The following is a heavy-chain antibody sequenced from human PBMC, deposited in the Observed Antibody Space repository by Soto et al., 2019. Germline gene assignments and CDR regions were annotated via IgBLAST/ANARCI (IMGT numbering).Heavy chain of an antibody. Sequence: GGPRRRSCGTSGCMLSSAWKSWVRQAPEKGWEWVARIKSKKDGGARDYAAPVNGRFSISRDDSKSTVYLQMNSLRAEDTALYYCVEGWNDFWGQGTLVTVSS. D-gene: IGHD1-1*01. CDR3: VEGWNDF. V-gene: IGHV3-15*01. J-gene: IGHJ4*02. CDR2: IKSKKDGGAR. CDR1: GCMLSSAW.